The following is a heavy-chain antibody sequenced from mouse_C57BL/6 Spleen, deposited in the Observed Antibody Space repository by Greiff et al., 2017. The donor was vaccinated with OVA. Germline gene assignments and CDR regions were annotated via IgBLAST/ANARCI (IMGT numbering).Heavy chain of an antibody. CDR1: GYTFTDYY. CDR3: ASKMNWDSAWFAY. V-gene: IGHV1-19*01. CDR2: INPYNGGT. Sequence: EVQLQQSGPVLVKPGASVKMSCKASGYTFTDYYMNWVKQSHGKSLEWIGVINPYNGGTSYNQKFKGKATLTVDKSSSTAYMELNSLTSEDSAVYYCASKMNWDSAWFAYWGQGTLVTVSA. J-gene: IGHJ3*01. D-gene: IGHD4-1*01.